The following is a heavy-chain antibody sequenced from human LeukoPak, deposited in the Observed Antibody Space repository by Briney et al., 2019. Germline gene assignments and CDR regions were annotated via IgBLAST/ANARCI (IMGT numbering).Heavy chain of an antibody. Sequence: GASVKVSCKASGGTFSSYAISWVRQAPGQGLEWMGGIIPIFGTANYAQGFQGRVTITADKSTSTAYMELSSLRSEDTAVYYCARARPNSPLLRYFDWLPSRDAYFDYWGREPWSPSPQ. V-gene: IGHV1-69*06. D-gene: IGHD3-9*01. CDR3: ARARPNSPLLRYFDWLPSRDAYFDY. J-gene: IGHJ4*02. CDR2: IIPIFGTA. CDR1: GGTFSSYA.